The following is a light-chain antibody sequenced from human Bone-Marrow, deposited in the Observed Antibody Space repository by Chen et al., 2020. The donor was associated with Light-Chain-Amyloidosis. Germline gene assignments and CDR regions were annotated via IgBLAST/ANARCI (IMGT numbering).Light chain of an antibody. CDR3: QSYDSTNRV. J-gene: IGLJ3*02. CDR2: EDN. CDR1: GGSIASNY. Sequence: NFMLTQPHSVSESPGKTVIISCTRSGGSIASNYVQWYQQRPGSAPTTFIYEDNQRPSGVPDRFSGSIDSSSNSASLTSSGLKTEDEADYYCQSYDSTNRVFGGGTKLTVL. V-gene: IGLV6-57*03.